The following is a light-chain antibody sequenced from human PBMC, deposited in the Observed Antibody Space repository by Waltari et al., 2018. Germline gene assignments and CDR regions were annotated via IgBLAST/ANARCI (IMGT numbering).Light chain of an antibody. Sequence: EIVLTQSPATLSLAPGEGATLPCRASQSVRSNLAWYQQKPGQAPRLLIYDASNRATGIPARFNGSGSGTDFTLTISRLEPDDFAVYYCQQRSNWPPYTFGQGTKLEIK. CDR1: QSVRSN. V-gene: IGKV3-11*01. J-gene: IGKJ2*01. CDR3: QQRSNWPPYT. CDR2: DAS.